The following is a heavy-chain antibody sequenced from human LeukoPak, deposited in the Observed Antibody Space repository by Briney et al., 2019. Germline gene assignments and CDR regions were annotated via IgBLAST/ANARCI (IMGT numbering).Heavy chain of an antibody. D-gene: IGHD1-1*01. V-gene: IGHV1-18*04. CDR2: INPNSGDT. Sequence: GASVKVSCKASGYSFTGYNMYWVRQAPGHGLEWMGWINPNSGDTNYAQNLQGRVTMTTDTSTSTAYMELRSLRSDDTAVYYCARRQGTTLNFDYWGQGTLVTVSS. CDR1: GYSFTGYN. CDR3: ARRQGTTLNFDY. J-gene: IGHJ4*02.